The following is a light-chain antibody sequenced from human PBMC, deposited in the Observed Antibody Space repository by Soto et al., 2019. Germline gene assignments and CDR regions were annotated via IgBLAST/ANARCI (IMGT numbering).Light chain of an antibody. CDR2: GAS. Sequence: KKTTGALSLSGEERTSLSCRASQSVSSTYLAWYQQKPGQAPGLLLYGASNRASGIPDRFSGSGSGTDFTLTISGLEPEDVAVYYCQQYGSSLLITFRQGTRLEIK. CDR3: QQYGSSLLIT. J-gene: IGKJ5*01. CDR1: QSVSSTY. V-gene: IGKV3-20*01.